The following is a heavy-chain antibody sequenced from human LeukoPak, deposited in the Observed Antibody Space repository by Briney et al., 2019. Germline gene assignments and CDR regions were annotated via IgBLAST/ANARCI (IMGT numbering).Heavy chain of an antibody. CDR1: GGSISSGDYY. CDR2: IYYSGST. J-gene: IGHJ4*02. CDR3: ARIYYDFWSGYYTVDY. V-gene: IGHV4-30-4*08. D-gene: IGHD3-3*01. Sequence: PSETLSLTCTVSGGSISSGDYYWSWIRQPPGKGLEWIGYIYYSGSTYYNPSLKSRVTISVDTSKNQFSLKLSSVTAADTAVYYCARIYYDFWSGYYTVDYWGQGTLVTVSS.